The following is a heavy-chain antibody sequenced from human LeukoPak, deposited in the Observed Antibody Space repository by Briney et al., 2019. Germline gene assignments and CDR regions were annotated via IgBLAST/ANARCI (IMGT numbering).Heavy chain of an antibody. Sequence: ASVKVSCKAFGYTFTSNYMHWVRQAPGQGPEWMGVISPSGGSTTYAQKFQGRVTLTRDMSTSTDYLELSSLRSEDTAVYYCAKDRLGISGAFDYWGQGTLVTVSS. J-gene: IGHJ4*02. CDR3: AKDRLGISGAFDY. V-gene: IGHV1-46*01. CDR1: GYTFTSNY. D-gene: IGHD3-9*01. CDR2: ISPSGGST.